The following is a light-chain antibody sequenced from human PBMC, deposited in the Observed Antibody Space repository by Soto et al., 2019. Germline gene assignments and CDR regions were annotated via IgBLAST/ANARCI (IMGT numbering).Light chain of an antibody. J-gene: IGKJ1*01. CDR3: LLDYSYFWA. Sequence: AIQVTQSPSSLSASVGDSVTITCRTNQGIRSALGWYQQKPGKVPKLLIYAASTLRSGVPSRFRGSGSGRDFTLTISSLQPEDFATYYCLLDYSYFWAFGQGTKVEVK. CDR2: AAS. CDR1: QGIRSA. V-gene: IGKV1-6*01.